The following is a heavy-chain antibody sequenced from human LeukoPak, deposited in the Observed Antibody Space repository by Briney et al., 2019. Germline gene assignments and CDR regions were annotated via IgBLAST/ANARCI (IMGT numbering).Heavy chain of an antibody. CDR2: ISGSGGST. CDR1: GFTFSSYA. J-gene: IGHJ6*02. CDR3: AKLLVTVTRLYYYGIDV. D-gene: IGHD4-17*01. Sequence: PGGSLRLSCAASGFTFSSYAMSWVRQAPGKGLEWVSAISGSGGSTYYADSVKGRFTISRDNSKNTLYLQMNSLRAEDTAVYYCAKLLVTVTRLYYYGIDVWGQGTTVTVSS. V-gene: IGHV3-23*01.